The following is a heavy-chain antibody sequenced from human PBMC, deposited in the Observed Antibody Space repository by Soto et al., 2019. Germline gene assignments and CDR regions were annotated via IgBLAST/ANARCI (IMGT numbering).Heavy chain of an antibody. CDR3: ASPIDGDPGAFDI. D-gene: IGHD7-27*01. Sequence: TLSLTCTVSGGSISSSSYYWGWIRQPPGKGLEWIGSIYYSGSTYYNPSLKSRVTISVDTSRNQFSLKLSSVTAADTAVYYCASPIDGDPGAFDIWGQGTMVTVSS. V-gene: IGHV4-39*01. J-gene: IGHJ3*02. CDR2: IYYSGST. CDR1: GGSISSSSYY.